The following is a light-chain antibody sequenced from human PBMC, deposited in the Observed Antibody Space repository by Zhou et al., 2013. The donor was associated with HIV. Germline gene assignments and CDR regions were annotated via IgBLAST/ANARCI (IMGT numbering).Light chain of an antibody. Sequence: QMTQSPSSLSASVGDRVTITCRASQGIRNELAWYQQKPGKAPKLLIYKASTLESGVPLRFSGSGSGTEFTLTIDSLQPNDSATYYCQQYNTSPITFGQGTRLQIK. CDR3: QQYNTSPIT. CDR2: KAS. CDR1: QGIRNE. V-gene: IGKV1-5*03. J-gene: IGKJ5*01.